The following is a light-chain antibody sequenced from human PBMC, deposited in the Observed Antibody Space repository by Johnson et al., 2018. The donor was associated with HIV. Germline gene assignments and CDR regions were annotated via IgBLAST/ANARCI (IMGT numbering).Light chain of an antibody. Sequence: QSALTQPPSLSAAPGQRVSISCSGNSSNIENYFVSWYQQLPGAAPRLLIYEDNKRPSGIPDRFSGSKSGASATLGITGLQTGDEADYYCGVWDASRSHHYVFGTGTKVTVL. J-gene: IGLJ1*01. CDR3: GVWDASRSHHYV. CDR1: SSNIENYF. CDR2: EDN. V-gene: IGLV1-51*02.